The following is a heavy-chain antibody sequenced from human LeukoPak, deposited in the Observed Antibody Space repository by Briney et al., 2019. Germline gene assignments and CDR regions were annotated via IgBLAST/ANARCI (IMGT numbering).Heavy chain of an antibody. CDR1: GGSISSGDYY. CDR3: ARVQAVAGAFDI. J-gene: IGHJ3*02. CDR2: IYYSGST. D-gene: IGHD6-19*01. V-gene: IGHV4-30-4*01. Sequence: SETLSLTCTVSGGSISSGDYYWSWIRQPPGKGLEWIGYIYYSGSTYYNPSLKSRVTISVDTSKNQFSLKLSSVTAADTAVYYCARVQAVAGAFDIWGQGTMVTVSS.